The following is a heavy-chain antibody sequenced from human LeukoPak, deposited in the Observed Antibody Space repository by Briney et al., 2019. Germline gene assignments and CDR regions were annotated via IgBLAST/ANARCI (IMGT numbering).Heavy chain of an antibody. D-gene: IGHD3-22*01. CDR3: ATDLGSKYYYDSSGSGDY. CDR2: FDPEDGET. CDR1: GYTLTELS. Sequence: ASVKVSCKVSGYTLTELSMHWVRQAPGKGLERLGGFDPEDGETIYAQKFQGRATMTEDTSTDTAYMELSSLRSEDTAVYYCATDLGSKYYYDSSGSGDYWGQGTLVTVSS. V-gene: IGHV1-24*01. J-gene: IGHJ4*02.